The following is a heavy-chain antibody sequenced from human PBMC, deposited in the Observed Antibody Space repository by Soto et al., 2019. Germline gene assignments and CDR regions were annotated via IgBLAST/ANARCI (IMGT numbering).Heavy chain of an antibody. CDR1: GGSISGYF. CDR3: ARDLWGYCGTDCYPLDV. D-gene: IGHD2-21*02. CDR2: MYNTGST. V-gene: IGHV4-59*01. Sequence: LETLSLTCTVSGGSISGYFWSWIRQPPGKGLEWIGYMYNTGSTVYNPSFKSRVTISVDTSKNQFSLKLNSVTAADTAVYYCARDLWGYCGTDCYPLDVWGQGTTVP. J-gene: IGHJ6*02.